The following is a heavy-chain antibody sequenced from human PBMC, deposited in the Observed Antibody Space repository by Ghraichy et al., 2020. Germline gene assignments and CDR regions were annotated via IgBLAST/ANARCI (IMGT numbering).Heavy chain of an antibody. CDR1: GGSFSGYY. CDR2: INHSGST. J-gene: IGHJ4*02. D-gene: IGHD6-6*01. V-gene: IGHV4-34*01. CDR3: ARRREYSSQYYFDY. Sequence: SETLSLTCAVYGGSFSGYYWSWIRQPPGKGLEWIGEINHSGSTNYNPSLKSRVTISVDTSKNQFSLKLSSVTAADTAVYYCARRREYSSQYYFDYWGQGTLVTVSS.